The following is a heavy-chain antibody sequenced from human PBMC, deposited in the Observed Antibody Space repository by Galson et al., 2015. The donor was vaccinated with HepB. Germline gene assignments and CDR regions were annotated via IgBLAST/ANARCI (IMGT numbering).Heavy chain of an antibody. Sequence: SLRLSCAASGFTFSSYAISWVRQAPGKGREWVSTISGGGDGTYYADSVKGRFTVSRDNAKNTLSLQMNSLRDEDTAVYYCAKSLGTGAARGLDVWGQGTTVTVSS. V-gene: IGHV3-23*01. CDR2: ISGGGDGT. D-gene: IGHD2-8*02. CDR3: AKSLGTGAARGLDV. CDR1: GFTFSSYA. J-gene: IGHJ6*02.